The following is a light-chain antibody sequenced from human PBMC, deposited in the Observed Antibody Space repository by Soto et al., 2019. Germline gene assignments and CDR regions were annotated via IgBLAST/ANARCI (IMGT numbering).Light chain of an antibody. CDR1: SSNIGAGYD. V-gene: IGLV1-40*01. J-gene: IGLJ3*02. CDR3: QSYDSTLSGSRV. CDR2: GNT. Sequence: QSVLTQPPSVSGAPGQRVTISCTGSSSNIGAGYDVHWYQQFPGRAPKLLIHGNTNRPSGVPDRFSGSKSGTSASLAITGLQPEDEAEYYCQSYDSTLSGSRVFGGGTKLTVL.